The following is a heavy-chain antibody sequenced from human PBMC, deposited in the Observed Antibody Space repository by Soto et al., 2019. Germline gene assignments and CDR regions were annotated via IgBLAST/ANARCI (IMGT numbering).Heavy chain of an antibody. CDR3: ASSYGNAWYTY. D-gene: IGHD6-13*01. J-gene: IGHJ4*02. Sequence: SETLSLTCTVSGGSISSYYWSWIRQPPEKGLEWIGYIYYGGCTNSNPSLKSRVAMSVDKSKNEFTLQLTSVTAADTAVYYCASSYGNAWYTYWGQGIQVTVSS. V-gene: IGHV4-59*01. CDR1: GGSISSYY. CDR2: IYYGGCT.